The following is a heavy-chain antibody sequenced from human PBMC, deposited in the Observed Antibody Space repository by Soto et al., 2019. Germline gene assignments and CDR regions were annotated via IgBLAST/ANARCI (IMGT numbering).Heavy chain of an antibody. CDR1: GFTFSTYV. Sequence: EVKLLESGGGLVQPGGSLRLFCAASGFTFSTYVMSWVRQAPGKGLEWVSAISGSGGSTSYADSVKGRFTISRDNSKNTLYVQMNSLRAEDTAVYECARAQYNRGVIGNVVTAFYFNYWGQGTLVTVSS. D-gene: IGHD2-21*02. J-gene: IGHJ4*02. CDR3: ARAQYNRGVIGNVVTAFYFNY. V-gene: IGHV3-23*01. CDR2: ISGSGGST.